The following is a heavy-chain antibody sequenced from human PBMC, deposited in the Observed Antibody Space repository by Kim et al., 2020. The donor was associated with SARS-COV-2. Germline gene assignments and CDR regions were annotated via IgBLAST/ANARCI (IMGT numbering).Heavy chain of an antibody. J-gene: IGHJ4*02. D-gene: IGHD3-16*01. CDR3: ASGGSGY. Sequence: SYTTEYAASVKGRFTISRDDSKNSLYLQMNSLKTEDTAVYYCASGGSGYWGQGTLVTVSS. CDR2: SYTT. V-gene: IGHV3-72*01.